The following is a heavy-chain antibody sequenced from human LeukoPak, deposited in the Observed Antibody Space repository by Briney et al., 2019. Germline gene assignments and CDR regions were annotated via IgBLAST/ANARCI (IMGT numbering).Heavy chain of an antibody. V-gene: IGHV1-18*01. J-gene: IGHJ4*02. CDR2: ISVYVGNT. CDR1: GYTFTSYG. CDR3: ARVDSLSRPYFDY. D-gene: IGHD1-1*01. Sequence: ASVTVSCKASGYTFTSYGITWVRQAPGQGLEWMGWISVYVGNTNYSQNFQDRVTMTTDTSTSTAYMELRSLRSDDTAVYYCARVDSLSRPYFDYWGQGTLVTVSS.